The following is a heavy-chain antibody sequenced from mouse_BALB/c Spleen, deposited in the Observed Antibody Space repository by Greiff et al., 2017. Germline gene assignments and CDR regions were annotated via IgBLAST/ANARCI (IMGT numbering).Heavy chain of an antibody. CDR3: ARSLIYDGYYEGD. V-gene: IGHV1-9*01. D-gene: IGHD2-3*01. J-gene: IGHJ2*01. CDR2: IFPGSGST. Sequence: VQLQQSGAELMKPGASVKISCKATGYTFSSYWIEWVKQRPGHGLEWIGEIFPGSGSTNYNEKFKGKTTFTADTSSNTAYMQLSSLTSEDSAVYSCARSLIYDGYYEGDWGQGTTLTVSS. CDR1: GYTFSSYW.